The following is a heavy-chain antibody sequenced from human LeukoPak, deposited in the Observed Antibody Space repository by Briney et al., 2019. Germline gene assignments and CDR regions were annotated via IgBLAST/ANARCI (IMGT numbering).Heavy chain of an antibody. CDR2: IYTSGST. Sequence: SETLSLTCTVSGGPISSGSYYWSWIRQPAGKGLEWIGRIYTSGSTNYNPSLKSRVTISVDTSKNQFSLKLSSVTAADTAVYYCARGGLRYFDWVQGDAFDIWGQGTMVTVSS. D-gene: IGHD3-9*01. V-gene: IGHV4-61*02. CDR1: GGPISSGSYY. CDR3: ARGGLRYFDWVQGDAFDI. J-gene: IGHJ3*02.